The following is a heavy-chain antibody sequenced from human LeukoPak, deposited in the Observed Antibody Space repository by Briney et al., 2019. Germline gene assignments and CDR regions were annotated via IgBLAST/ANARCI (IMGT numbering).Heavy chain of an antibody. CDR3: ATARMLGYCSGTSCYTNLMGDY. V-gene: IGHV1-18*01. D-gene: IGHD2-2*02. Sequence: ASVKVSCKASGYTFTSYGISWVRQAPGQGLEWMGWISAYNGNTNYAQKLQGRVTMTTDTSTCTAYMELRSLRSDDTAVYYCATARMLGYCSGTSCYTNLMGDYWGQGTLVTVSS. CDR1: GYTFTSYG. CDR2: ISAYNGNT. J-gene: IGHJ4*02.